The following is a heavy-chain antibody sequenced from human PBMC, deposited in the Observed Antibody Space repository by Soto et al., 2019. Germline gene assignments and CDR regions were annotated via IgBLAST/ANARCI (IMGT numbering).Heavy chain of an antibody. D-gene: IGHD5-12*01. CDR2: ISSSSSYI. Sequence: GGSLRLSCAASGFTFSSYSMNWVRQAPGKGLEWVSSISSSSSYIYYADSVKGRFTSSRDNAKNSLYLQMNSLRAEDTDVYYCARDEVATRTLDAFDIWGQGTLVTVSS. V-gene: IGHV3-21*01. J-gene: IGHJ3*02. CDR3: ARDEVATRTLDAFDI. CDR1: GFTFSSYS.